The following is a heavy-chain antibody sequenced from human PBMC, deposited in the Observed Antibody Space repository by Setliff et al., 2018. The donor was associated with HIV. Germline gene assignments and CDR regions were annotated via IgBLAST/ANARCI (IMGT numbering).Heavy chain of an antibody. CDR3: ARGHDNKYYYFYYMDV. CDR2: IYYSGST. Sequence: ASETLSLTCTVSGGSIRSTSHYWGWIRQPPGKGLEWIGSIYYSGSTHYNPSVKSRVTISVDTFNNQFSLRLSSVTAADTAVYYCARGHDNKYYYFYYMDVWGKGTTVTVSS. CDR1: GGSIRSTSHY. D-gene: IGHD3-9*01. J-gene: IGHJ6*03. V-gene: IGHV4-39*07.